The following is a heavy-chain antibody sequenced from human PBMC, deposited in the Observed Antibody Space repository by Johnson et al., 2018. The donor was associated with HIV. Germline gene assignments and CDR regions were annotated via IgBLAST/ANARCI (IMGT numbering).Heavy chain of an antibody. J-gene: IGHJ3*02. CDR1: GFTVSSNY. CDR3: ARDFCGNYCGARRGAFDI. Sequence: EMHLVESGGGVVQPGGSLRLSCAASGFTVSSNYMSWVRQAPGKGLESVSVVYSGGTTHYADCVKGRSTISRDNSKNTMDMQMNSLRAEDTAMFYCARDFCGNYCGARRGAFDIWGQGTMVTVSS. V-gene: IGHV3-66*02. CDR2: VYSGGTT. D-gene: IGHD1-26*01.